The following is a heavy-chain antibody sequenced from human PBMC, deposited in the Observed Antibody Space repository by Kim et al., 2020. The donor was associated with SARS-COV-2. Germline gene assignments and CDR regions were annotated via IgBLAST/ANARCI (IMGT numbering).Heavy chain of an antibody. J-gene: IGHJ6*02. CDR3: ARDEYSSASSYGYYYGMDV. Sequence: GESLRLSCAASGFTVSSNYMSWVRQAPGKGLEWVSGIYSVVSTYYVDAVKGRFTISRDNSKNTLYLQMNSRRAEDTAVYYCARDEYSSASSYGYYYGMDVWGQGTTVTFSS. D-gene: IGHD6-6*01. CDR2: IYSVVST. CDR1: GFTVSSNY. V-gene: IGHV3-66*02.